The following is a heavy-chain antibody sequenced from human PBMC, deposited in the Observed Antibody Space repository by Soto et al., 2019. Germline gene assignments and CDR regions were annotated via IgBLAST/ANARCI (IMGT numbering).Heavy chain of an antibody. Sequence: QVQLLQSGAEVRKPGASVQVSCKASGYTFTSYDINWLRQTTGEGLVWMGWRNPNSDNTIYAPKFQGRVTMTRNTSTNTAYMELRSLTSDDTAVYYWARVNYILNVPESLASWGQGTLVTVSS. J-gene: IGHJ4*02. CDR2: RNPNSDNT. CDR3: ARVNYILNVPESLAS. D-gene: IGHD3-10*01. CDR1: GYTFTSYD. V-gene: IGHV1-8*01.